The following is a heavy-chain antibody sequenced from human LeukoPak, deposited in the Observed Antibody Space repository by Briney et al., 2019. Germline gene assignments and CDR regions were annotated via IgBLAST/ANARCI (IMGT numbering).Heavy chain of an antibody. V-gene: IGHV3-30*18. CDR3: AKELSSITIFGVATVGAFDI. CDR2: ISYDGSNK. CDR1: GFTFSSYG. Sequence: GGSLRLSCAASGFTFSSYGMHWVRQAPGKGLEWVAVISYDGSNKYYADSVKDRFTISRDNSKNTLYLQMNSLRAEDTAVYYCAKELSSITIFGVATVGAFDIWGQGTMVTVSS. J-gene: IGHJ3*02. D-gene: IGHD3-3*01.